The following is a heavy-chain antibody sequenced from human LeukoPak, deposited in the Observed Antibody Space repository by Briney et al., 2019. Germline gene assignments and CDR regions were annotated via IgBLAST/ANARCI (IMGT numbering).Heavy chain of an antibody. Sequence: GASVKVSCKASGGTFSSYAISWVRQAPGQGLEWMGGIIPIFGTANYAQKFQGRVTITADESTSTAYMELSSLRSEDTAVYYCARGPPYYYGSGSVWFDPWGQGTLVTVSS. CDR1: GGTFSSYA. CDR2: IIPIFGTA. J-gene: IGHJ5*02. CDR3: ARGPPYYYGSGSVWFDP. V-gene: IGHV1-69*13. D-gene: IGHD3-10*01.